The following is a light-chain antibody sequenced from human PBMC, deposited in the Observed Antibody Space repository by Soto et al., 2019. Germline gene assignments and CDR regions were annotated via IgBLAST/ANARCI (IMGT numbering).Light chain of an antibody. CDR2: AVT. CDR1: SSVIRNYKL. V-gene: IGLV2-23*02. J-gene: IGLJ1*01. CDR3: SSYAGSSSYV. Sequence: QSVLTQPASVSGSPGQSITISCTGTSSVIRNYKLVSWFQQHPGKAPRLIIFAVTERPAGISVRFSGSKSGNTASLTISGLQAEDEADYYCSSYAGSSSYVFGTGTKVTVL.